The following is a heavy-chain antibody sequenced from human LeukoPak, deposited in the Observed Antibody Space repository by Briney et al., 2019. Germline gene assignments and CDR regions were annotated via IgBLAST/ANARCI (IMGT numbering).Heavy chain of an antibody. CDR3: ARGALLWFGAKMEYYFDS. D-gene: IGHD3-10*01. Sequence: PGGSLRLSCGASGFSFSGSWMNWVRQAPGKGLEWVANIKQDGSEKYYVDSVRGRFTISRDNAKNSLYLQMNSLRAEDTAVYYCARGALLWFGAKMEYYFDSWGQGTPLTVSS. V-gene: IGHV3-7*03. J-gene: IGHJ4*02. CDR1: GFSFSGSW. CDR2: IKQDGSEK.